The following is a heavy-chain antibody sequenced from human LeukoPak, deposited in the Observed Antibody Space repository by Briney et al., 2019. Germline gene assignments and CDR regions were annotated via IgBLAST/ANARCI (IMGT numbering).Heavy chain of an antibody. Sequence: GGSLRLSCAASGFAFSTHSMTWVRQAPGKGLEWVSAISGSGGSTYYADSVKGRFTISRDNSKNTLYLQMNSLRAEDTAVYYCAKDRYCSSTSCVNWFDPWGQGTLVTVSS. V-gene: IGHV3-23*01. CDR1: GFAFSTHS. J-gene: IGHJ5*02. CDR2: ISGSGGST. D-gene: IGHD2-2*01. CDR3: AKDRYCSSTSCVNWFDP.